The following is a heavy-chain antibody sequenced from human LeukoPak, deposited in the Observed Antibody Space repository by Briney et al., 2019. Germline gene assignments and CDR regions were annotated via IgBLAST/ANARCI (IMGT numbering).Heavy chain of an antibody. D-gene: IGHD3-16*01. V-gene: IGHV3-53*01. J-gene: IGHJ4*02. Sequence: PGGSLRHSCAASGFTVSSNYMSWVRQAPGKGLEWVSVIYSGGSTYYADSVKGRFTISRDNSKNTLYLQMNSLRAEDTAVYYCARDPGGGSFDYWGQGTLVTVSS. CDR3: ARDPGGGSFDY. CDR1: GFTVSSNY. CDR2: IYSGGST.